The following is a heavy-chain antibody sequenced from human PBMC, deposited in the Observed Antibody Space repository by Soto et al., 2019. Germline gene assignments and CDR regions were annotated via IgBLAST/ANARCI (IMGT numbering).Heavy chain of an antibody. CDR3: ARSSPTRTDYYDRSGYFCQGHCDY. V-gene: IGHV1-69*01. CDR1: GGTFSSYA. D-gene: IGHD3-22*01. J-gene: IGHJ4*02. Sequence: QVQLVQSGAEVKKPGSSVKVSCKASGGTFSSYAISWVRQAPGQGLEWMGGLIPIFGTANYEQKFQGRVTITAVESTSTAYMELSSLRSEDTAGYYCARSSPTRTDYYDRSGYFCQGHCDYWGQGTLVTVSS. CDR2: LIPIFGTA.